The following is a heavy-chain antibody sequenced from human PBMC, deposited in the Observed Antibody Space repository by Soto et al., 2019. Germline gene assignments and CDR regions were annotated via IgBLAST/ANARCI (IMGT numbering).Heavy chain of an antibody. D-gene: IGHD3-10*01. V-gene: IGHV1-69*13. CDR2: IIPIFGTA. J-gene: IGHJ6*02. CDR1: GGTFSSYA. CDR3: ARPRALTMVRDLRFYYYYGMDA. Sequence: ASVKVSCKASGGTFSSYAISWVRQAPGQGLEWMGGIIPIFGTANDAQKFQGRDTITADESTSTAYMELSSLRSEETAVYYCARPRALTMVRDLRFYYYYGMDAWGQGTTVTVS.